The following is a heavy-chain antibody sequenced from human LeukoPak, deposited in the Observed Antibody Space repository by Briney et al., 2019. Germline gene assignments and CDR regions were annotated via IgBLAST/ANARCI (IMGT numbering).Heavy chain of an antibody. V-gene: IGHV1-2*02. Sequence: ASVKVSCKASGYTFTGYYMHWVRQAPGQGLEWMGWINPNSGGTNYAQKFQGRVTMTRDTSISTAYMELSRLRSDDTAVYYCARAVTMIVVGTVGPFDIWGQGTMVTVSS. CDR2: INPNSGGT. CDR1: GYTFTGYY. D-gene: IGHD3-22*01. CDR3: ARAVTMIVVGTVGPFDI. J-gene: IGHJ3*02.